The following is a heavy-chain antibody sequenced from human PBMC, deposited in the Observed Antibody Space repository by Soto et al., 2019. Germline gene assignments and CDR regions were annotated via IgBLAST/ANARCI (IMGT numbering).Heavy chain of an antibody. D-gene: IGHD6-13*01. CDR1: GFIFTSYS. CDR3: ARDSGSSSDYYGMDV. Sequence: EVQLVDSGGGLVKPGGSLRLSCAASGFIFTSYSMNWVRQAPGKGLEWVSSICSSSSYIYYADSVKGRFTISRDNAKNSLYLQMSSLRAEDTAVYYCARDSGSSSDYYGMDVWGQGTTVTVSS. V-gene: IGHV3-21*01. CDR2: ICSSSSYI. J-gene: IGHJ6*02.